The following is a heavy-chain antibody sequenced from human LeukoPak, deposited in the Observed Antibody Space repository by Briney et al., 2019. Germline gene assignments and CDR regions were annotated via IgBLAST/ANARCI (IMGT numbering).Heavy chain of an antibody. CDR3: ARPMYYYDSSGSLAV. CDR1: GFTFSSYG. CDR2: ISSNGKNK. V-gene: IGHV3-30*04. D-gene: IGHD3-22*01. Sequence: SGGSLRLSCAASGFTFSSYGIHWVRQAPGKWLEWVALISSNGKNKDYAGSVKGRFTISRDNSKNTLYLQMNSLRAEDTAVYYCARPMYYYDSSGSLAVWGQGTTVTVTS. J-gene: IGHJ6*02.